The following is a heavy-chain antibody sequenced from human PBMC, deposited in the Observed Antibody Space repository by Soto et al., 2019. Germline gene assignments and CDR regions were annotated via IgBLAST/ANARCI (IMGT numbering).Heavy chain of an antibody. J-gene: IGHJ4*02. CDR2: ISYDGSNK. Sequence: PGGSLRLSCAASGFTFSSYGMHWVRQAPGKGLEWVAVISYDGSNKYYADSVKGRFTISRDNSKNTLYLQMNSLRAEDTAVYYCAKDEGLELSVFDHWGQGTLVTVSS. CDR1: GFTFSSYG. V-gene: IGHV3-30*18. CDR3: AKDEGLELSVFDH. D-gene: IGHD1-7*01.